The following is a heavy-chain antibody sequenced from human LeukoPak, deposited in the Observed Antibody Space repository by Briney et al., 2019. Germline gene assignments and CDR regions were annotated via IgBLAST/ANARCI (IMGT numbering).Heavy chain of an antibody. Sequence: SETLSLTCTVSXXXXXIXYXSXIRQPXXXXXXXIGYIYYSGSTKYNPSLKSRVTISVDTSKNQFSLRLSSVTAADTAVYYCARERWNDATLFDYWGQGTLVTVSS. J-gene: IGHJ4*02. CDR1: XXXXXIXY. CDR3: ARERWNDATLFDY. V-gene: IGHV4-59*01. D-gene: IGHD1-1*01. CDR2: IYYSGST.